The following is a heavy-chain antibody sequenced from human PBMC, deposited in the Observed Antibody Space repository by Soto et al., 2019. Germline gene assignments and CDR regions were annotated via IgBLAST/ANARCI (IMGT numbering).Heavy chain of an antibody. D-gene: IGHD3-3*01. CDR3: ASNPYDFWSGYYTAANY. Sequence: LGGSLRLSCAASGFTFSSYSMNWVRQAPGKGLEWVSSISSSSSYIYYADSVKGRFTISRDNAKNSLYLQMNSLRAEDTAVYYCASNPYDFWSGYYTAANYWGQGTLVTVSS. J-gene: IGHJ4*02. CDR1: GFTFSSYS. V-gene: IGHV3-21*01. CDR2: ISSSSSYI.